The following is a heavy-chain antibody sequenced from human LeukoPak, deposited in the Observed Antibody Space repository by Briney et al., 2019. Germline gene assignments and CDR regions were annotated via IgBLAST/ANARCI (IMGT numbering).Heavy chain of an antibody. V-gene: IGHV4-39*07. CDR3: ASPKIAMSEYFQH. D-gene: IGHD2-21*01. J-gene: IGHJ1*01. CDR1: GGSISSSSSY. CDR2: LQYRGST. Sequence: SETLSLTCTVSGGSISSSSSYWGRIRQSPGKGLEWIGSLQYRGSTYYNPSLKSRVAISIDTSKNQFSLKLSSVTAADTAVYYCASPKIAMSEYFQHWGQGTLVIVSS.